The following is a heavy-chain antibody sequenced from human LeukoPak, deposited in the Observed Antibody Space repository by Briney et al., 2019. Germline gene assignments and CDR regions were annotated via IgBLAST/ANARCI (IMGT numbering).Heavy chain of an antibody. Sequence: SETLSLTCTVAGGAISSYYWSWIRQPAGKGLEWIGRIYTSGSTNYNPSLKNRVTMSVDTSKNQFSLKRGSVTAADTAVYYCPSHSSDYYAPFDYWRQGTLVTVSS. J-gene: IGHJ4*02. D-gene: IGHD6-19*01. CDR2: IYTSGST. V-gene: IGHV4-4*07. CDR1: GGAISSYY. CDR3: PSHSSDYYAPFDY.